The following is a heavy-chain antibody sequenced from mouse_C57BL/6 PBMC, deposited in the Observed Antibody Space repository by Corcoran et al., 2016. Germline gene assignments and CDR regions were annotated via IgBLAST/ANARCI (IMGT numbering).Heavy chain of an antibody. CDR1: GYAFSSYW. D-gene: IGHD1-1*01. Sequence: QVQLQQSGAELVKPGASVKISCKASGYAFSSYWMNWVKQRPGKGLEWIGQIYPGDGDTNYNGKFKGKATLTADKSSSTAYMQLSSLTSEDSAVYFCARGGDYYGSSPALFAYWGQGTLVTVSA. V-gene: IGHV1-80*01. CDR2: IYPGDGDT. J-gene: IGHJ3*01. CDR3: ARGGDYYGSSPALFAY.